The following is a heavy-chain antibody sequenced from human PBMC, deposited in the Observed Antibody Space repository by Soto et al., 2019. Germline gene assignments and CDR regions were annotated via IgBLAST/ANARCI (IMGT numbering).Heavy chain of an antibody. V-gene: IGHV4-59*01. CDR3: ARQLGLWQPLDY. CDR2: IYYSGNT. CDR1: GGSMRDYY. Sequence: PSETLSLTCSVSGGSMRDYYWSWIRQSPGKGPEWIGYIYYSGNTNYNPSLKSRVTISVDMLKSLFSLKLNSVTAADTAVYYCARQLGLWQPLDYWGRGTLVTVSS. D-gene: IGHD1-1*01. J-gene: IGHJ4*02.